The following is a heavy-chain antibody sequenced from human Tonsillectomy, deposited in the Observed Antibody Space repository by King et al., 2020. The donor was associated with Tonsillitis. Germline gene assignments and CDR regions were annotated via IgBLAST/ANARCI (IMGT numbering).Heavy chain of an antibody. CDR1: GGFISNSTYY. J-gene: IGHJ6*03. Sequence: LQLQESGPGLVKPSETLSLTCTVSGGFISNSTYYWVWIRQPPGKGLEWIGSIYYSGDTYYNPSLKSRVTISVDTSKNQFSLKLSSVTAADTAVYYCARRFGVLLPYYYYYMDVWGEGTTVTGSS. V-gene: IGHV4-39*01. CDR3: ARRFGVLLPYYYYYMDV. D-gene: IGHD3-3*01. CDR2: IYYSGDT.